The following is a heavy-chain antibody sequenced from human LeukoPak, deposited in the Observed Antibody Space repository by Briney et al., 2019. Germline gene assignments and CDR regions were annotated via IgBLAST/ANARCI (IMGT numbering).Heavy chain of an antibody. D-gene: IGHD6-19*01. CDR2: VRGSGSDT. V-gene: IGHV3-23*01. J-gene: IGHJ3*02. CDR3: SGGGWSTDAFDI. Sequence: PGGSLRLSCAASGFTFSTFAMTWVRQAPGKGLEWVSAVRGSGSDTYYADSAKGRFTISRDNSKNTLYLQMNSLRAEDTAVYYCSGGGWSTDAFDIWGQGTMVTVSS. CDR1: GFTFSTFA.